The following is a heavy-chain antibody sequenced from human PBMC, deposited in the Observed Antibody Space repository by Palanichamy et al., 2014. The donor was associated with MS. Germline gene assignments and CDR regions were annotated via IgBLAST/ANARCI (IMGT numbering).Heavy chain of an antibody. D-gene: IGHD2-8*01. CDR2: INRGGDDT. CDR3: ARSTIMGAYYFDY. CDR1: GFTFSNYA. J-gene: IGHJ4*02. Sequence: EVQLLESGGSLVQPGGSLRLSCAASGFTFSNYAMAWVRQAPGKGLEWVSAINRGGDDTYYADSVKGRFTMSRDNSKNTLSLQMSSLRAEDTAIYYCARSTIMGAYYFDYWGQGTLLTVSS. V-gene: IGHV3-23*01.